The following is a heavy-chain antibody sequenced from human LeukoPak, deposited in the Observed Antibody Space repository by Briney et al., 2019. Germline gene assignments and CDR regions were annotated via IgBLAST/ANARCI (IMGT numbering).Heavy chain of an antibody. J-gene: IGHJ4*02. CDR1: GFTFSDHY. D-gene: IGHD3-10*01. V-gene: IGHV3-11*05. Sequence: MSGGSLRLSCAASGFTFSDHYMSWVRQAPGKGLEWASYISGSGSYTNYADSVKGQFTISRDNAENSLYLQMNSLRAEDTAVYYCARDLVYGSGSLPDYWGQGTLVTVSS. CDR2: ISGSGSYT. CDR3: ARDLVYGSGSLPDY.